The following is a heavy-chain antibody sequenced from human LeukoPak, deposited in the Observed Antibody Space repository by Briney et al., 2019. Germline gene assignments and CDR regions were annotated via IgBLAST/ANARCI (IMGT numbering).Heavy chain of an antibody. D-gene: IGHD4-11*01. CDR2: ISSSSSYI. V-gene: IGHV3-21*01. CDR1: GLTFSSYS. Sequence: GGPLRFSCAASGLTFSSYSMNWVHKAPGKGLEWVSSISSSSSYIYYADSVKGRFTISRDNAKNSLYLQMNSLRAEDTAVYYRVRVVSNYPPGDYWGQGTLVTVSS. J-gene: IGHJ4*02. CDR3: VRVVSNYPPGDY.